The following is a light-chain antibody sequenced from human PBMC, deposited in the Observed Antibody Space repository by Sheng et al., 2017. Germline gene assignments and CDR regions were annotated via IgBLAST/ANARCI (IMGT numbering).Light chain of an antibody. CDR2: GKN. CDR1: SLRTYY. Sequence: SSELTQDPAVSVALGQTVTITCQGDSLRTYYASWYQQKPGQAPVLVIYGKNNRPSGIPDRFSGSNSGDTASLTITGAQAEDEADYYCNSRDSGDNQLGVFGGGTKLTVV. CDR3: NSRDSGDNQLGV. J-gene: IGLJ2*01. V-gene: IGLV3-19*01.